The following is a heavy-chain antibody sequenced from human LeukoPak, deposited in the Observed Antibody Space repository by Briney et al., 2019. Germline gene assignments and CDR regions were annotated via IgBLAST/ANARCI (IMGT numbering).Heavy chain of an antibody. CDR3: ARWSFDYVWGSYRHTSFDAFDI. CDR2: ISYDGSNK. Sequence: PGRSLRLSCAASGFTFSSYAMHWVRQAPGKGLEWVAVISYDGSNKYYADSVKGRFTISRDNSKNTLYLQMNSLRAEDTAVYYCARWSFDYVWGSYRHTSFDAFDIWGQGTMVTVSS. D-gene: IGHD3-16*02. J-gene: IGHJ3*02. V-gene: IGHV3-30*04. CDR1: GFTFSSYA.